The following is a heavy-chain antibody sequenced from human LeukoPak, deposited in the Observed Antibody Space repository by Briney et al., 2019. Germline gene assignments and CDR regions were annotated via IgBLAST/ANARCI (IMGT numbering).Heavy chain of an antibody. V-gene: IGHV4-39*01. CDR1: GGSISSSSYY. J-gene: IGHJ6*03. Sequence: SETLSLTCTVSGGSISSSSYYWGWIRQPPGKGLEWIGSIYYSGSTYYNPSLKSRVTISVDTSKNHFSLKLSSVTAADTAVYYFARQSSSGWYYYYMDVWGKGTTVTVSS. CDR2: IYYSGST. CDR3: ARQSSSGWYYYYMDV. D-gene: IGHD6-19*01.